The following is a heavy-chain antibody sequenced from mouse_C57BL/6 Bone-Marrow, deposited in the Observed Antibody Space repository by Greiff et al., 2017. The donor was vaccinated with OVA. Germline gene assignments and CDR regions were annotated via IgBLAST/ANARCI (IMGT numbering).Heavy chain of an antibody. J-gene: IGHJ4*01. CDR1: GFSFNTYA. Sequence: EVQLVESGGGLVQPKGSLKLSCAASGFSFNTYAMNWVRQAPGKGLEWVARIRSKSNNYATYYADSVKDRFTISRDDSESMLYLQMNNLKTEDTAMYYCVRDSSGYLYYAMDYWGQGTSVTVSS. CDR3: VRDSSGYLYYAMDY. D-gene: IGHD3-2*02. CDR2: IRSKSNNYAT. V-gene: IGHV10-1*01.